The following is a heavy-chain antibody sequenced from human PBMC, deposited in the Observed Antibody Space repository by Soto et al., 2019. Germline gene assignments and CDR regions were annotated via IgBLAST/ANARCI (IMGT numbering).Heavy chain of an antibody. V-gene: IGHV5-51*01. CDR2: IYPDDSDT. J-gene: IGHJ3*02. D-gene: IGHD2-15*01. Sequence: PGESLKISCKGSGYRFSHYWIGLVRQRPGKGLEWMEVIYPDDSDTRYSPSFQGQVTISADKSISTAYLQWSSLKASDTALYYCATTDVVSMVGDGRDAFDIWGQGIMVTVSS. CDR1: GYRFSHYW. CDR3: ATTDVVSMVGDGRDAFDI.